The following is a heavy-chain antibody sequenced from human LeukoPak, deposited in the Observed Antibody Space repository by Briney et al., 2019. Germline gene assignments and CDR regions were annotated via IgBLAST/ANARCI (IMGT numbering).Heavy chain of an antibody. J-gene: IGHJ4*02. Sequence: ASVKVSCKASGYTFTSYDINWVRQAAGQGLEWMGWMNPNSGNTGYAQKFQGRVTMTTDTSTSTAYMELRSLRSDDTAVYYCARAPPWGYYDSSGYSWWGQGTLVTVSS. D-gene: IGHD3-22*01. CDR1: GYTFTSYD. V-gene: IGHV1-8*01. CDR2: MNPNSGNT. CDR3: ARAPPWGYYDSSGYSW.